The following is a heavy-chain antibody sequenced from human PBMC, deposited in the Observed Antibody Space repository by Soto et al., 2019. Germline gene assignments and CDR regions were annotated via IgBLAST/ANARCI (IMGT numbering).Heavy chain of an antibody. CDR1: GDWVYSRY. CDR3: ARHNPRDNWAFDN. V-gene: IGHV4-59*08. Sequence: SETPSLTSSFSGDWVYSRYLAWIRQPPEKGLEWIGYIYYTGFSHYNPSLKSRITISHDRPKNQFSRKLSSVTAADTAVYYCARHNPRDNWAFDNWGQAALLTLSS. J-gene: IGHJ4*02. D-gene: IGHD1-20*01. CDR2: IYYTGFS.